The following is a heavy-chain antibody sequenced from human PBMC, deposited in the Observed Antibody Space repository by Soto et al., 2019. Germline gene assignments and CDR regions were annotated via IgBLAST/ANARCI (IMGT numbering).Heavy chain of an antibody. CDR3: ARGTMVRGVLNYFDF. V-gene: IGHV1-18*04. D-gene: IGHD3-10*01. Sequence: ASVKVSCKASGYTFTSYGISWVRQAPGQGLEWMGWISAYNGNTNYAQKLQGRVTMTTDTSTSTAYMELRSLRSDDTAVYYCARGTMVRGVLNYFDFWGQGEVVTVSS. J-gene: IGHJ4*02. CDR1: GYTFTSYG. CDR2: ISAYNGNT.